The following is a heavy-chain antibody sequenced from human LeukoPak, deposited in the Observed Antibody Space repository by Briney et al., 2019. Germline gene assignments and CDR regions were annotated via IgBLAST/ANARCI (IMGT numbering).Heavy chain of an antibody. CDR3: ARDLVLLWFGELPYNWFDP. Sequence: SQTLSLTCAISGDSVSSNSAARNWIRQSPSRGLEWLGRTYYRSKWYNDYAVSVKSRITINPDTSKNQFSLQLNSVTPEDTAVYYCARDLVLLWFGELPYNWFDPWGQGTLVTVSS. CDR2: TYYRSKWYN. V-gene: IGHV6-1*01. D-gene: IGHD3-10*01. CDR1: GDSVSSNSAA. J-gene: IGHJ5*02.